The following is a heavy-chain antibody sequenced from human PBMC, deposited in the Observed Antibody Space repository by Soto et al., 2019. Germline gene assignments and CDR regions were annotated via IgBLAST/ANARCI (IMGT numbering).Heavy chain of an antibody. CDR3: ARVAHQSLDY. D-gene: IGHD5-12*01. CDR2: INPSDGGT. V-gene: IGHV1-46*01. J-gene: IGHJ4*02. CDR1: GYTFTNYH. Sequence: ASVKGSCKTSGYTFTNYHIHWVRQAPGQGLEWLGIINPSDGGTGYAQKFQGRVTMTRDTSTSTVYMDMSSLRSEDTAVYYCARVAHQSLDYWGLGTLVTVS.